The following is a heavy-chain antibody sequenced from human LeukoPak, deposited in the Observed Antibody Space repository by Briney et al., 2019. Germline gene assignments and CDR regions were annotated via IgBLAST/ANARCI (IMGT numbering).Heavy chain of an antibody. V-gene: IGHV1-2*02. J-gene: IGHJ6*03. CDR2: INPNSGGT. CDR3: ASQYYDFWSGYRGGPYYNYMDV. D-gene: IGHD3-3*01. CDR1: GYTFTGYY. Sequence: GASVKVSCKASGYTFTGYYMHWVRQAPGQGLEWMGWINPNSGGTNYAQKFQGRVTMTRDTSISTAYMELSRLRSDDTAVYYCASQYYDFWSGYRGGPYYNYMDVWGKGTTVTVSS.